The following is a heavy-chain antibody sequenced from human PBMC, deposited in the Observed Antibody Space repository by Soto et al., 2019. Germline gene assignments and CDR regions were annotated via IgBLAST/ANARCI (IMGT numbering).Heavy chain of an antibody. Sequence: QVQLVQSGAEVKKPGSSVKVSCKASGGTFSSYAISWVRQAPGQGLEWMGGIIPIFGTANYAQKFQGRVTITADESTSTAYMELSSMTSEDTAVIYCARGPRIAAAFDPWGQGTLVTDSS. J-gene: IGHJ5*02. CDR1: GGTFSSYA. D-gene: IGHD6-13*01. CDR3: ARGPRIAAAFDP. V-gene: IGHV1-69*01. CDR2: IIPIFGTA.